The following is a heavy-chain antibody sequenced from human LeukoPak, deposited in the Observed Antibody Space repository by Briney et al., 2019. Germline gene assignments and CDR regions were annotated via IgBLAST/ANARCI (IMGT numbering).Heavy chain of an antibody. Sequence: GGSLRLSCAASGFTFSSYGMSWVRQAPGKGLEWVSAISGSGGSTYYADSVKGRFTISRDNSKNTLYLQMNSLRAEDTAVYYCAKDLGIALRYYYYYMDVWGKGTTVTISS. CDR1: GFTFSSYG. CDR3: AKDLGIALRYYYYYMDV. D-gene: IGHD1-26*01. CDR2: ISGSGGST. V-gene: IGHV3-23*01. J-gene: IGHJ6*03.